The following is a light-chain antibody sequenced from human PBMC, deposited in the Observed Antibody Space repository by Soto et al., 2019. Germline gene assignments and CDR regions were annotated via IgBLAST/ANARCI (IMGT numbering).Light chain of an antibody. J-gene: IGKJ1*01. V-gene: IGKV1-39*01. Sequence: DVQMTQSPSSLSASVGDSLTLTCRASQTVTSYLNWYQQKSGKAPKLLIYAASTLQSGVPSRFSGSGSGTEFTLTIISLQPEDFATYYCQQSYRFPKTFGRGTKVDIK. CDR3: QQSYRFPKT. CDR1: QTVTSY. CDR2: AAS.